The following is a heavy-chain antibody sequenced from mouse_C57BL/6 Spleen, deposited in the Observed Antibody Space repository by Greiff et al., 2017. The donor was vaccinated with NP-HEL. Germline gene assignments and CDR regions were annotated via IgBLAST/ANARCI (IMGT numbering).Heavy chain of an antibody. V-gene: IGHV1-39*01. Sequence: EVQGVESGPELVKPGASVKISCKASGYSFTDYNMNWVKQSNGKSLEWIGVINPNYGTTRYNKKIKGKATLTVDQSSSTADMQLNSRTSEDSAVYYCAREGGYNPYCDYWGQGTSLTVSS. D-gene: IGHD2-2*01. J-gene: IGHJ2*02. CDR3: AREGGYNPYCDY. CDR2: INPNYGTT. CDR1: GYSFTDYN.